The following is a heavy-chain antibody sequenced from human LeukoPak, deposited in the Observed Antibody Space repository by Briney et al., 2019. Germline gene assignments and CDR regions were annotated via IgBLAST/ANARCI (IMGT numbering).Heavy chain of an antibody. D-gene: IGHD3-3*01. CDR1: GGSISSSSYY. V-gene: IGHV4-39*07. J-gene: IGHJ4*02. CDR3: ARDPSGFFPFDY. CDR2: IYYSGST. Sequence: SETLSLTCTVSGGSISSSSYYWGWIRQPPGKGLEWIGRIYYSGSTYYNPSLKTRVTISVDTSKNQFSLKLSSVTAADTAVYYCARDPSGFFPFDYWGQGTLVTVSS.